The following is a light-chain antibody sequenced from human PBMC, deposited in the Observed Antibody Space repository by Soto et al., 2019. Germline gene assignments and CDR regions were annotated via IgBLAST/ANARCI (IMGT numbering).Light chain of an antibody. CDR3: QSFDSSLNVWV. V-gene: IGLV1-40*01. Sequence: QSVLTQPPSVSGAPGQRVTISCTGSSSNIGAGHDVHWYQQVPGTAPKLLVSGNTNRPSGVPDRFSGSNSGTSASLAITGLQAEDEADYYCQSFDSSLNVWVFGGGTKLTVL. CDR1: SSNIGAGHD. J-gene: IGLJ3*02. CDR2: GNT.